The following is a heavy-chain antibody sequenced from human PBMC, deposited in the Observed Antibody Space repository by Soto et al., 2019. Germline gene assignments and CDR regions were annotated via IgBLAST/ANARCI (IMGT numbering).Heavy chain of an antibody. V-gene: IGHV4-4*07. CDR2: IYTSETT. Sequence: SETLSLTCTVSGGSISSSYWSWIRQPAGKGLEWIGRIYTSETTNYDPSLKSRVTMSIDSSRNQFSLKLSSVTAADTAVYYCARDEGLTTVPSFDFWGQGTLVTVSS. D-gene: IGHD4-17*01. CDR3: ARDEGLTTVPSFDF. J-gene: IGHJ4*02. CDR1: GGSISSSY.